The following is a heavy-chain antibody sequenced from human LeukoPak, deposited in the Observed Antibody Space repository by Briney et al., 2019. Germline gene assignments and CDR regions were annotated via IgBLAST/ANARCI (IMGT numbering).Heavy chain of an antibody. Sequence: GGSLRLSCSGSGFSFDTYSMNWVRQAPERGLEWISYISTRALTIYYADSVKGRFTISRDNANNLLYLQMNSLRAEDTAVYYCAREPVTTGFDLWGQGTLVTVSS. J-gene: IGHJ5*02. CDR3: AREPVTTGFDL. D-gene: IGHD4-17*01. CDR1: GFSFDTYS. V-gene: IGHV3-48*01. CDR2: ISTRALTI.